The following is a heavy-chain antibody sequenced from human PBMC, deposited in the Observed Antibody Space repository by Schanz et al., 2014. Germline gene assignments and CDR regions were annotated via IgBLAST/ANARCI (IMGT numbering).Heavy chain of an antibody. D-gene: IGHD3-10*01. V-gene: IGHV1-18*01. CDR2: ISDYNGKT. Sequence: VQSVHSGTEVQKLGASVKVSCKASGYTFISYGISWVRQAPGLGLEWMGWISDYNGKTNYAQKFQDRVIMSTDRSSSTAYLELRSLTSDDSAIYYCARHRFGVFYYGLDVWGQGTTVTVSS. CDR1: GYTFISYG. J-gene: IGHJ6*02. CDR3: ARHRFGVFYYGLDV.